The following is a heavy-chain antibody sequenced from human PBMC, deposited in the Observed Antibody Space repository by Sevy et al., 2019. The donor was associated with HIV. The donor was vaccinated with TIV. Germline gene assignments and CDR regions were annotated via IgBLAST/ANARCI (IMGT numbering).Heavy chain of an antibody. Sequence: SETLSLTCTVSGGSISSGDYYWSWLRQPPGKGLEWIGYIYYSGSTYYNPSLKSRVTISVDTSKNQFSLKLSSVTAAVTAVYYCARGSITIFGVVMESAYGDAFDIWGQGTMVTVSS. CDR1: GGSISSGDYY. D-gene: IGHD3-3*01. J-gene: IGHJ3*02. CDR2: IYYSGST. CDR3: ARGSITIFGVVMESAYGDAFDI. V-gene: IGHV4-30-4*01.